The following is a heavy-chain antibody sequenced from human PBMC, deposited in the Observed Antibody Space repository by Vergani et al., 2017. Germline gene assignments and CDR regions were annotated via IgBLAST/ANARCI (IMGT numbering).Heavy chain of an antibody. V-gene: IGHV4-61*02. D-gene: IGHD3-10*01. Sequence: QVQLQESGPRLVKPSQTLSLTCTVSGDSLSSVSFYWTWIRQPAGKGLGGIGRFHIRGTTHYNPSLKSRVFISLDTSTNQLSLTLRSVTAADTACYYCARDAPALTLIRGAVRDWGQG. CDR1: GDSLSSVSFY. CDR2: FHIRGTT. CDR3: ARDAPALTLIRGAVRD. J-gene: IGHJ4*02.